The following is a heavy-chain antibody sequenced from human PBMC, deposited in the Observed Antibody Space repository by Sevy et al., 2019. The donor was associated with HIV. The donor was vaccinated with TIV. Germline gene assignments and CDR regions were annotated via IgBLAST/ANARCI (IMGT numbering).Heavy chain of an antibody. Sequence: GGSLRLSCAASGFTLSNFGMNWVRQAPGKRLQWVSTISGSGGSTYYADSVKGRFTVSRDISKNTLHLQMNSLRGDDTAVYYCAKDRSRYPPATGTFDFWGRGTLVTVSS. CDR3: AKDRSRYPPATGTFDF. J-gene: IGHJ4*02. D-gene: IGHD6-13*01. V-gene: IGHV3-23*01. CDR1: GFTLSNFG. CDR2: ISGSGGST.